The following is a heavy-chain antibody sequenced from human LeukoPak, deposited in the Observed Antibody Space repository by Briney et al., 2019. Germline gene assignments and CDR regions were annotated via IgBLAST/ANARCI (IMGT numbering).Heavy chain of an antibody. D-gene: IGHD3-22*01. CDR1: GYTFTSYD. V-gene: IGHV1-8*01. Sequence: ASVKVSCKASGYTFTSYDINWVRQATGQGLEWMGWMNPNSGNTGYAQKFQGRVTMTRNTSISTAYMELSSLRSEDTAVYYCARGPVDYYDSSGYSGPDYYYYYMGVWGKGTTVTIS. CDR3: ARGPVDYYDSSGYSGPDYYYYYMGV. CDR2: MNPNSGNT. J-gene: IGHJ6*03.